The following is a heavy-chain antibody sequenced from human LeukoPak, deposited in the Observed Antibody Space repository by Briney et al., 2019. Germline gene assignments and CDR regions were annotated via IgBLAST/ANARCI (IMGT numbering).Heavy chain of an antibody. J-gene: IGHJ5*02. D-gene: IGHD3-16*02. CDR3: ARDRALSWFYT. CDR1: GGSISSSRNY. CDR2: IFSTGTT. Sequence: SETLSLTCTVSGGSISSSRNYWGWVRQPPGKGLEWIGSIFSTGTTHYNPSLRSRVTISVDTSKNQFSLKLTTVTAADTAVYFCARDRALSWFYTWGQGTLVTVSS. V-gene: IGHV4-39*07.